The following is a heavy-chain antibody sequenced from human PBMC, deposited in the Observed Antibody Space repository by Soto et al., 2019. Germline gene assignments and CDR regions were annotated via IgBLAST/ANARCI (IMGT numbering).Heavy chain of an antibody. CDR1: GYSFTSYW. D-gene: IGHD6-6*01. J-gene: IGHJ6*02. CDR3: ARLALYRRSGGIDV. Sequence: GESLKISCKCSGYSFTSYWIGWVRQMPGKGLEWMGFIYPGDSDTRYSPSFQGQVPISADKSISTAYLQWSSLKASDTGMYYCARLALYRRSGGIDVLGQGTTVTVSS. CDR2: IYPGDSDT. V-gene: IGHV5-51*01.